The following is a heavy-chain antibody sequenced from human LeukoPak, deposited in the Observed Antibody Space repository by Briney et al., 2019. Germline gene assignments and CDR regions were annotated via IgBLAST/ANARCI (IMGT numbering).Heavy chain of an antibody. CDR1: GGTFSGYT. CDR2: IIPILGIA. Sequence: SVKVSCKASGGTFSGYTISWVRQAPGQGLEWMGRIIPILGIASYAQKFQGRVTITADKSTSTAYMELSSLRSEDTAVYYCAREVANCSSTSCPVYNWFDPWGQGTLVTVSS. D-gene: IGHD2-2*01. J-gene: IGHJ5*02. V-gene: IGHV1-69*04. CDR3: AREVANCSSTSCPVYNWFDP.